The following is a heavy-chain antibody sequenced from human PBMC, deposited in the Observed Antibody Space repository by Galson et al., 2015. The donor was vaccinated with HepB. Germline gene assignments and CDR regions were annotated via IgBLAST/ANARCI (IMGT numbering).Heavy chain of an antibody. V-gene: IGHV1-46*01. Sequence: SVKVSCKASGYTFTSYYMHWVRQAPGQGLEWMGIINPSGGSTSYAQKFQGRVTMTRDTSMSTVYMELSSLRSEDTAVYYCARDAVTGTTRYGMDVWGQGTTVTVSS. CDR3: ARDAVTGTTRYGMDV. D-gene: IGHD1-20*01. J-gene: IGHJ6*02. CDR1: GYTFTSYY. CDR2: INPSGGST.